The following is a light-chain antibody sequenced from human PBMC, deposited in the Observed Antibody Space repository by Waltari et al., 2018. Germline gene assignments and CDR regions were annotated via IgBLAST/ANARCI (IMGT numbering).Light chain of an antibody. CDR3: SSYTTGSTLVV. Sequence: QSALTQPASVSGSPGQSITISCTGTSSDVGGYDHVSWYQQHPGKAPKLMIYDVSNRPSGVSNRFSGSKSGNTASLTISGLQAEDEADYYCSSYTTGSTLVVFGGGTKLTVL. CDR1: SSDVGGYDH. CDR2: DVS. V-gene: IGLV2-14*03. J-gene: IGLJ2*01.